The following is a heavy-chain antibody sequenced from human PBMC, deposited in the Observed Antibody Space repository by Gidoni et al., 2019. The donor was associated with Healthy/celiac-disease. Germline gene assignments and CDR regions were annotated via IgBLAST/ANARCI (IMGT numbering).Heavy chain of an antibody. Sequence: EVQLLESGGGLVQPGGSLSLACAASGFPFSSYAMSWVRQAPGKGLEWVAASSGSGGSTYYADSVKGRFTISRDNSKNTLYLQMNSLRAEDTAVYYCAKVSMTTVIVDYWGQGTLVTVSS. CDR3: AKVSMTTVIVDY. CDR2: SSGSGGST. CDR1: GFPFSSYA. D-gene: IGHD4-17*01. J-gene: IGHJ4*02. V-gene: IGHV3-23*01.